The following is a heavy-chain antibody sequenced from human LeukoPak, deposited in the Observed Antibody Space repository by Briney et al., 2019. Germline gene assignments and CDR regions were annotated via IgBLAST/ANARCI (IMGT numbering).Heavy chain of an antibody. J-gene: IGHJ4*02. Sequence: GASVKVSCKASGGTFISYAISWVRQAPGQGLEWMGGIIPIFGTANYAQKFQGRVTITADESTSTAYMELSSLRSEDTAVYYCARDSGIGYSYGYFDYWGQGTLVTVSS. CDR2: IIPIFGTA. CDR1: GGTFISYA. D-gene: IGHD5-18*01. V-gene: IGHV1-69*13. CDR3: ARDSGIGYSYGYFDY.